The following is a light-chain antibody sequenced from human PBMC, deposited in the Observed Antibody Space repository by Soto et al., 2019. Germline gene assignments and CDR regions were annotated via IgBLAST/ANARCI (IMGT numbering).Light chain of an antibody. J-gene: IGKJ5*01. V-gene: IGKV1-13*02. CDR3: QQFNSYPQT. CDR2: DAS. Sequence: AIQLTQSPSSLSASVGDRVTITCRASQGISSALAWYQQKPGKAPKLLIYDASSLESGVPSRFSGSGSGTEFTLTISSLQPEDFATYYCQQFNSYPQTFGQGTRLEIK. CDR1: QGISSA.